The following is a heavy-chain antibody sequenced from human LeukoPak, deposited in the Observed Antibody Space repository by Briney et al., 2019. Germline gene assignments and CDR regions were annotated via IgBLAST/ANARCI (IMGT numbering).Heavy chain of an antibody. V-gene: IGHV3-23*01. CDR3: AKDRYSGSTFYFDY. Sequence: GGSLRLSCAASGFTFSSYAMSWVRQAPGKGLEWVSGISGSAGSTYYANSVKGRFTISRDSSKDTLFLQMNGLRAEDTAVYYCAKDRYSGSTFYFDYWGQGTLVTVSS. D-gene: IGHD3-10*01. CDR1: GFTFSSYA. J-gene: IGHJ4*02. CDR2: ISGSAGST.